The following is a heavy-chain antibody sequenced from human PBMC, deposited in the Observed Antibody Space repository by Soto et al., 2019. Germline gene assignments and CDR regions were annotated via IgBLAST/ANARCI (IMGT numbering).Heavy chain of an antibody. CDR1: GYTFTSYG. D-gene: IGHD3-10*01. J-gene: IGHJ5*02. CDR3: ARVDEGGETDP. CDR2: ISAYNGNT. V-gene: IGHV1-18*01. Sequence: GGPVKVSCKGSGYTFTSYGISWGRQAPGQGLEWMGWISAYNGNTNYAQKLQGRVTMTTDTSTSTAYMELRSLRSDDTAVYYCARVDEGGETDPWGQGTLVTVSS.